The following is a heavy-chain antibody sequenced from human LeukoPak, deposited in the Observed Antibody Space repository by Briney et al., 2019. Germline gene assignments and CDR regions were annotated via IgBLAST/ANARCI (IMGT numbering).Heavy chain of an antibody. CDR1: GFTFSSYA. Sequence: EGSLRLSCAASGFTFSSYAMSWVRQAPGKGLEWVSAISGSGSGGSTYYADSVKGRFTISRDNSKNTLYLQMNSLRAEDTAVYYCAKSGYNRFDYWGQGTLVTVSS. CDR3: AKSGYNRFDY. CDR2: ISGSGSGGST. J-gene: IGHJ4*02. D-gene: IGHD5-24*01. V-gene: IGHV3-23*01.